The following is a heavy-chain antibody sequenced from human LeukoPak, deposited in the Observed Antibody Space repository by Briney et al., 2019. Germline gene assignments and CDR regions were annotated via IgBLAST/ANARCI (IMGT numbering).Heavy chain of an antibody. CDR1: GGSISSYY. D-gene: IGHD4-17*01. J-gene: IGHJ4*02. V-gene: IGHV4-4*07. Sequence: SETLSLTCTVSGGSISSYYWSWIRQPAGKGLEWIGRIYTSGSTNYNPSLKSRVTISVDTSKNQFSLKLNSVTAADTAVYFCARAGGSVNDYDVIDNWGQGTLVTVSS. CDR2: IYTSGST. CDR3: ARAGGSVNDYDVIDN.